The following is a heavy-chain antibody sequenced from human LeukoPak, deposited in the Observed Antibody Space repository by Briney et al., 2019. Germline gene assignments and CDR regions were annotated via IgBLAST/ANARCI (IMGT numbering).Heavy chain of an antibody. CDR2: IYYSGST. CDR1: GGSISSYY. V-gene: IGHV4-59*01. CDR3: ARVSGYDWESFYDY. J-gene: IGHJ4*02. Sequence: SETLSLTCTVSGGSISSYYWSWIRQPPGKGLEWIGYIYYSGSTNYNPSLKSRVTISVDTSKNQLSLKLSSVTAADTAVYYCARVSGYDWESFYDYWGQGTLVTVSS. D-gene: IGHD5-12*01.